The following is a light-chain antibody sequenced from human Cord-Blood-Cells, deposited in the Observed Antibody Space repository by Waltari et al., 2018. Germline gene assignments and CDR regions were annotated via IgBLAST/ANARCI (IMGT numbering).Light chain of an antibody. V-gene: IGLV2-23*01. CDR1: SSDVGRYNL. CDR3: CSYAGSVV. J-gene: IGLJ2*01. Sequence: QSALTQPASVSGSPGQSITISCTGTSSDVGRYNLVSCYQQHPGKAPKLMIYGGSKRPSGVSNGFAGSKSGNTAALTISGLQAEDGADYYCCSYAGSVVFGGGTKLTVL. CDR2: GGS.